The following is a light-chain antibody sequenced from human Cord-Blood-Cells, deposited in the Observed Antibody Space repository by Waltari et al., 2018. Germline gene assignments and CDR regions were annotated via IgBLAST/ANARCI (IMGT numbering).Light chain of an antibody. V-gene: IGLV3-19*01. CDR2: GKN. J-gene: IGLJ2*01. CDR1: SLRSYY. Sequence: SSELTQDPAVSVALGQTVRITCQGDSLRSYYASWYQQKPGQAPVLVIYGKNNRPSGIPDRFSGSSSGNTASLTITGARAEDEADYYCNSRDSSGNHLEFGGGTKLTVL. CDR3: NSRDSSGNHLE.